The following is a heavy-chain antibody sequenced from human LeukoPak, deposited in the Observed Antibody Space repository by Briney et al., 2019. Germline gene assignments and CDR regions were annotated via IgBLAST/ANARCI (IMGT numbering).Heavy chain of an antibody. CDR3: ARIRWDGFDY. V-gene: IGHV4-31*03. J-gene: IGHJ4*02. CDR1: GGSISSGGYY. Sequence: SETLSLTCTVSGGSISSGGYYWSWIRQHPGKGLEWIGYIYYSGSTYYNPSLKSRVTISVDTSKNQSSLKLSSVTAADTAVYYCARIRWDGFDYWGQGTLVTVSS. D-gene: IGHD5-24*01. CDR2: IYYSGST.